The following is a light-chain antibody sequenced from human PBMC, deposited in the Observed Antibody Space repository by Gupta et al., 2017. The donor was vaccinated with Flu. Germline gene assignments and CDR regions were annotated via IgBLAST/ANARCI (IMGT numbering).Light chain of an antibody. V-gene: IGLV8-61*01. CDR3: VRYRGNGISV. J-gene: IGLJ3*02. CDR2: DKT. Sequence: TVTITCGVSSGSVSSNNYPSWYQQAPGQAQRPLMFDKTQRSAGVPARFSGSIRGNKAALTIAGAEADAESDYYCVRYRGNGISVFGGGTRLTVL. CDR1: SGSVSSNNY.